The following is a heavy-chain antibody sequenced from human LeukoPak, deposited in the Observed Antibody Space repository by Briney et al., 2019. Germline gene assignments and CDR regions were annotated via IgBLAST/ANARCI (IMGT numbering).Heavy chain of an antibody. CDR3: AREMDGDYGSGTFFDL. D-gene: IGHD3-10*01. Sequence: PGGSLRLSCAASAFFFSDYYMSWIRQAPGKGLEWVSYISDSGSTIYYADSVKVRFTISRDNVKNSLYLQMNGLRAEDTAVYYCAREMDGDYGSGTFFDLWGQGNMVTVSS. CDR1: AFFFSDYY. J-gene: IGHJ4*02. CDR2: ISDSGSTI. V-gene: IGHV3-11*01.